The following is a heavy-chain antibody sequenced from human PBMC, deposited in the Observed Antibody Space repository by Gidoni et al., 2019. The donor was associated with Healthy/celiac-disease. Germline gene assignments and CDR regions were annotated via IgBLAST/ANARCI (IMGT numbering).Heavy chain of an antibody. CDR3: ARGSGWYDY. D-gene: IGHD6-19*01. J-gene: IGHJ4*02. CDR2: IYSGGST. Sequence: EVQPVASGGGLIQPGGSLRLPCAASGFTVSSNYMTWVLQAPGQGLAWVSVIYSGGSTCYEDPVKGRFTISRDNSKNTLYLQMNSRRAEDTAVYYCARGSGWYDYWGQGTLVTVSS. CDR1: GFTVSSNY. V-gene: IGHV3-53*01.